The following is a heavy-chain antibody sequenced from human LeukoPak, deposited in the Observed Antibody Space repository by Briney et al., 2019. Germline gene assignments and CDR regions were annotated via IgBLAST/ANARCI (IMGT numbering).Heavy chain of an antibody. V-gene: IGHV3-23*01. D-gene: IGHD7-27*01. CDR1: GFTFSSYA. CDR3: AKYGRPTGAPYYFDS. Sequence: PGGSLRLSCAASGFTFSSYAMSWVRQAPGKGLEWVSAISGSGGSTCYADSVKGRFTISRDNSKNTLYLQMNSLRAEDTAVYHCAKYGRPTGAPYYFDSWGQGTLVTVSS. CDR2: ISGSGGST. J-gene: IGHJ4*02.